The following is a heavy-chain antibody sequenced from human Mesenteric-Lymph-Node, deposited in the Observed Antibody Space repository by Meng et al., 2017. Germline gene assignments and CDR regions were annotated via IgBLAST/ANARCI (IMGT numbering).Heavy chain of an antibody. J-gene: IGHJ5*02. D-gene: IGHD3-10*01. CDR2: ISGSGGST. CDR1: GFTFSSYA. CDR3: ARDLNYYGSGSYYKRSANWFAP. V-gene: IGHV3-23*01. Sequence: GESLKISCAASGFTFSSYAMSWVRQAPGKGLEWVSAISGSGGSTYYADSVKGRFTISRDNSKNTLYLQMNSLRAEDTAVYYCARDLNYYGSGSYYKRSANWFAPWGQGTLVTGAS.